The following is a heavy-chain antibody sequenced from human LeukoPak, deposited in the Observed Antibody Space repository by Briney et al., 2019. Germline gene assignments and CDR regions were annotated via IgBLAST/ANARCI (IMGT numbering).Heavy chain of an antibody. V-gene: IGHV4-59*01. Sequence: SETLSLTCTVSGGSISSYYWTWLRRPPGKGLESVEHIYYRSSTNYSASLKSRVTLSVDQCQNHCSLSITYIAAADTAGHYCGGCGSRCYSGVDVWGQGTTVTVSS. D-gene: IGHD6-13*01. CDR2: IYYRSST. CDR3: GGCGSRCYSGVDV. J-gene: IGHJ6*01. CDR1: GGSISSYY.